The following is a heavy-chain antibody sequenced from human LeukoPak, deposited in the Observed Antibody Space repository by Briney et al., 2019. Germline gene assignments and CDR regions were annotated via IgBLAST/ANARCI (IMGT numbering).Heavy chain of an antibody. CDR3: AKSVVVITFRFDD. CDR1: GFTFSSYS. CDR2: ISSSSSYI. V-gene: IGHV3-21*04. J-gene: IGHJ4*02. Sequence: GGSLRLSCAASGFTFSSYSMNWVRQAPGKGLEWVSSISSSSSYIYYADSVKGRFTISRDNAKNSLYLQMNSLRAEDTAVYYCAKSVVVITFRFDDWGQGALVTVSS. D-gene: IGHD2-15*01.